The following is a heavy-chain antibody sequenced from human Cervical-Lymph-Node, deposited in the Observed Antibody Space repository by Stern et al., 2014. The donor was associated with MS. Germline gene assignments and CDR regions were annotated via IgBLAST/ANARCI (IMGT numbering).Heavy chain of an antibody. D-gene: IGHD6-13*01. CDR1: GFTFSDYW. CDR3: ARKRNTWYGDV. Sequence: EVQLVESGGGLVQPGGSLRLSCTASGFTFSDYWMTWVRRAPGKGLEWVANINRDGGEKFYVDSVKGRFTISRDNAKNSLYLQMNSLRADDTAVYYCARKRNTWYGDVWGQGTTVTFSS. J-gene: IGHJ6*02. CDR2: INRDGGEK. V-gene: IGHV3-7*01.